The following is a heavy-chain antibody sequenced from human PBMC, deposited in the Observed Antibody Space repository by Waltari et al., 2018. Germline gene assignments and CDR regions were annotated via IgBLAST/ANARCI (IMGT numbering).Heavy chain of an antibody. CDR1: GYTLHSYY. J-gene: IGHJ4*02. CDR2: MNSGGDTT. V-gene: IGHV1-46*02. Sequence: QVQLVQSGAELKKPGASVKLSCKASGYTLHSYYIQWGRQAPGQGLEWMGVMNSGGDTTIYAQKFQGRVTMTRDTSTSTVYMELSSLRSEDTAVYYCARLGITMTPDYWGQGTLVTVSS. CDR3: ARLGITMTPDY.